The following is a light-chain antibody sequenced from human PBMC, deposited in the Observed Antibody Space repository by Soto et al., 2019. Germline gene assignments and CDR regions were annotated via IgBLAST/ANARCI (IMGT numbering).Light chain of an antibody. CDR1: QSVSNN. Sequence: PGARAPLSCMASQSVSNNLAWYQQKPGQAPRLLIYGTSSRATGIPDRFSGSGSGTDFTLTISRLEPEDFAVYYCQQYGNSPITFGQGTRLEI. CDR2: GTS. CDR3: QQYGNSPIT. V-gene: IGKV3-20*01. J-gene: IGKJ5*01.